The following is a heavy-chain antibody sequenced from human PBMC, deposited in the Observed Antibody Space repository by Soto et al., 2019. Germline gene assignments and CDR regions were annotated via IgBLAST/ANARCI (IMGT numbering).Heavy chain of an antibody. CDR1: GFTFTSSA. J-gene: IGHJ6*03. CDR2: IVVGSGNT. D-gene: IGHD6-13*01. Sequence: GASVKVSCKASGFTFTSSAVQWVRQARGQRLEWIGWIVVGSGNTNYAQKFQERVTITRDMSTSTAYMELSSLRSEDTAVYYCAADRGGAAAGISPSQSRGYYYYYMDVWGKGTTVTVSS. CDR3: AADRGGAAAGISPSQSRGYYYYYMDV. V-gene: IGHV1-58*01.